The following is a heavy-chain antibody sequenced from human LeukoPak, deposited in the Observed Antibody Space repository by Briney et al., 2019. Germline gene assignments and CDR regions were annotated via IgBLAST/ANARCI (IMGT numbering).Heavy chain of an antibody. V-gene: IGHV1-2*02. D-gene: IGHD6-13*01. J-gene: IGHJ4*02. CDR2: INPNSGGT. CDR1: GYTLTGYY. Sequence: ASVKVSCKASGYTLTGYYMHWVRQAPGQGLEWMGWINPNSGGTNYAQKFQGRVTMTRDTSISTAYMELSRLRSDDTAVYYCARDLVRDPARYFDYWGQGTLVTVSS. CDR3: ARDLVRDPARYFDY.